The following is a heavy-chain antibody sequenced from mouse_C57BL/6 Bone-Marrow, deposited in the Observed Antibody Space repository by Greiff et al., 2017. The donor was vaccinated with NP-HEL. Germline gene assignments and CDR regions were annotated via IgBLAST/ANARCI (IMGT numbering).Heavy chain of an antibody. CDR3: ARGGYDYAFDY. J-gene: IGHJ2*01. CDR2: IYPSDSET. Sequence: VQLQQPGAELVRPGSSVKLSCKASGYTFTSYWMDWVKQRPGQGLEWIGNIYPSDSETHYNQKFKDKATLTVDKSSSTAYMQLSSLTSEDSAVCYCARGGYDYAFDYWGQGTTLTVSS. D-gene: IGHD2-4*01. V-gene: IGHV1-61*01. CDR1: GYTFTSYW.